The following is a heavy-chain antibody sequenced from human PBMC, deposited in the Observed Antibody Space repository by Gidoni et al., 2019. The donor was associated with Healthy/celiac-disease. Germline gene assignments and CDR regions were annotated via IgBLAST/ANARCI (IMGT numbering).Heavy chain of an antibody. D-gene: IGHD4-17*01. Sequence: QGQLGESGGGVVQPGRSLRRSGAASGCTVSSYGLHWVRQAPGKGLELVAVIWYDGRNKSSADSVTVRFTISRDNSKTTLYLQMNSLSAEDTAVYYCASDYGYYPGVRWFDPWGQGTLVTVSS. J-gene: IGHJ5*02. V-gene: IGHV3-33*01. CDR3: ASDYGYYPGVRWFDP. CDR2: IWYDGRNK. CDR1: GCTVSSYG.